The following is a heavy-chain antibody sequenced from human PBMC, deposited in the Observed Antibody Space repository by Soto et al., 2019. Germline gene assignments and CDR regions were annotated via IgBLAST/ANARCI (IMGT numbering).Heavy chain of an antibody. V-gene: IGHV4-59*08. CDR3: ARHSYYSNPLRFDP. D-gene: IGHD4-4*01. J-gene: IGHJ5*02. CDR2: IHYSGST. Sequence: IRQPPGKGPEWIGNIHYSGSTNYNPSLKSRVTISVDTSKNQFSLRLSSVTAAETAVYYCARHSYYSNPLRFDPWGQGTLVTVSS.